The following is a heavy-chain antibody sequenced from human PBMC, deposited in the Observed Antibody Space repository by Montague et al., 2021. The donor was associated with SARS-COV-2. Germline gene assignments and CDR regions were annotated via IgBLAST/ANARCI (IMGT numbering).Heavy chain of an antibody. CDR2: KYYSGST. CDR3: ATLPSSTTIFGVVQGYYFDD. CDR1: GASISSRSYY. J-gene: IGHJ4*02. V-gene: IGHV4-39*01. Sequence: SETLSLTCTVSGASISSRSYYWGWIRQPPGKGLEWIGFKYYSGSTYYNPTLKSRVTISVDTSKSQFSLKLSSVTAADTAVYYCATLPSSTTIFGVVQGYYFDDWGQGTLVIVSS. D-gene: IGHD3-3*01.